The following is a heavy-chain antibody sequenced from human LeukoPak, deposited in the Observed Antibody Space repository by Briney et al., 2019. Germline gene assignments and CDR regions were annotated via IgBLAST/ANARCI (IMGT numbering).Heavy chain of an antibody. V-gene: IGHV1-2*02. CDR3: ARASRSSSWYQAFGYYYYYYMDV. J-gene: IGHJ6*03. Sequence: ASVKVSCKASGYTFTGYYMHWVRQAPGQGLEWMGWINPNSGGTNYAQKFQGRVTMTRDTSISTAYMELSRLRSDDTAVYYCARASRSSSWYQAFGYYYYYYMDVWGKGTTVTVSS. CDR1: GYTFTGYY. CDR2: INPNSGGT. D-gene: IGHD6-13*01.